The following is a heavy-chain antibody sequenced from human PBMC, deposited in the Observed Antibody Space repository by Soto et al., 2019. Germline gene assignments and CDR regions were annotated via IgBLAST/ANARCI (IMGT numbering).Heavy chain of an antibody. CDR3: AKYGYCSGGSCYKGGFGA. D-gene: IGHD2-15*01. V-gene: IGHV4-39*01. CDR2: IYYSGTT. Sequence: SETLSLTCTVSGGSISSSSYYWGWIRQPPGKGLEGIGSIYYSGTTYYNPSLKSRVTISVDTSKNQFSLKLSSVTAADTAVYHCAKYGYCSGGSCYKGGFGAWGQGALVTVSS. J-gene: IGHJ5*02. CDR1: GGSISSSSYY.